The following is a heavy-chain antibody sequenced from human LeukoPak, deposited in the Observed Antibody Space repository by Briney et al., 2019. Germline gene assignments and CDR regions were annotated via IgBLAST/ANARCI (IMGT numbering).Heavy chain of an antibody. D-gene: IGHD3-22*01. CDR2: IIPIFGTA. Sequence: SVKVSCKASGGTFSSYAISWVRQAPGQGLEWMGGIIPIFGTANYAQKFQGRVAITADESTSTAYMELSSLRSEDTAVYYCAISSYYDSSGYLVVAFDIWGQGTMVTVSS. CDR1: GGTFSSYA. CDR3: AISSYYDSSGYLVVAFDI. J-gene: IGHJ3*02. V-gene: IGHV1-69*13.